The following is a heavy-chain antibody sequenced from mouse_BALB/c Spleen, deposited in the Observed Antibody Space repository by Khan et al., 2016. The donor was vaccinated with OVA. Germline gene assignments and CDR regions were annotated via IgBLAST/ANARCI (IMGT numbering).Heavy chain of an antibody. V-gene: IGHV1S41*01. CDR3: ARENYYDRGCYAMDY. Sequence: DLVKPGASVKLSCKASGYTFTSYWINWIKQRPGQGLEWIGRIGPGSSNAYYNDMFKGKATLTVNTSSNTAYIQLSSLSSEESAVYFCARENYYDRGCYAMDYGGQGVSVTGSA. D-gene: IGHD1-1*01. J-gene: IGHJ4*01. CDR2: IGPGSSNA. CDR1: GYTFTSYW.